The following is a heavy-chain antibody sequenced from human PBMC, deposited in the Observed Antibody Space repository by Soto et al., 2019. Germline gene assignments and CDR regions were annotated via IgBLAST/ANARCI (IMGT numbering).Heavy chain of an antibody. V-gene: IGHV4-31*03. Sequence: QVQLQESGPGLVKPSQTLSLTCTVSGGSISSDASFWSWIRQLPGKGPEWIAFISYSGTTSYNPSLRSRVTVSADTSKSQFSLNLSSVTAADTAVYYCARGGASSKWFAPWGQGTLVTVSS. CDR2: ISYSGTT. CDR3: ARGGASSKWFAP. CDR1: GGSISSDASF. D-gene: IGHD2-15*01. J-gene: IGHJ5*02.